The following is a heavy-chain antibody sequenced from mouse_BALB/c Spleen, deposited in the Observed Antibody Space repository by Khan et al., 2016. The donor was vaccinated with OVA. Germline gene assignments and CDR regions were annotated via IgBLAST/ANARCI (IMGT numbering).Heavy chain of an antibody. CDR2: IWGGGST. CDR1: GFSLSDYG. V-gene: IGHV2-6-5*01. Sequence: VQLQESGPGLVAPSQNLSITCTVSGFSLSDYGVSWIRQPPGKGLERLGVIWGGGSTYYNSALKSRLSISKDNSKSQVFLKMSSLQSDDTAMFYCAKGVWSYYYTLDYWGQGTSVTVSS. J-gene: IGHJ4*01. CDR3: AKGVWSYYYTLDY.